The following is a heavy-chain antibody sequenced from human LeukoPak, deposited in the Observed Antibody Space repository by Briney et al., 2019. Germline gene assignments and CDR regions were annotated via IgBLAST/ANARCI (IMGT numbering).Heavy chain of an antibody. V-gene: IGHV6-1*01. Sequence: SQTLSLTCAIPGDSVSSNSAAWNWIRQSPSRGLEWLGRTYHRSKWYNDYAVSVKSRITLNPDTSKNQFSLQLNSVAPDDTAVYYCTRQQQGGFDYWGQGTLVTVSS. CDR1: GDSVSSNSAA. CDR2: TYHRSKWYN. CDR3: TRQQQGGFDY. D-gene: IGHD6-13*01. J-gene: IGHJ4*02.